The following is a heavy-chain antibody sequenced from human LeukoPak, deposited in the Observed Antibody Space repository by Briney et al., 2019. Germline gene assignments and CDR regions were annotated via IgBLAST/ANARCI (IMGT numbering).Heavy chain of an antibody. CDR2: INHSGST. Sequence: TSETLSLTCAVYGGSFSGYYWSWIRQPPGKGLEWIGEINHSGSTNYNPSLKSRVTISVDTSKNQFSLKLSSVTAADTAVYYCASGVGDSLDYWGQGTLVTVSS. CDR3: ASGVGDSLDY. CDR1: GGSFSGYY. J-gene: IGHJ4*02. V-gene: IGHV4-34*01. D-gene: IGHD4-17*01.